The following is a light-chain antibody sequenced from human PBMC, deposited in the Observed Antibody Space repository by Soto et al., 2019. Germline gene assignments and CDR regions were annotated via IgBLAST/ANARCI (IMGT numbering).Light chain of an antibody. CDR1: QSVSSNY. V-gene: IGKV3-20*01. J-gene: IGKJ1*01. CDR3: QQYGSSPWT. CDR2: GAS. Sequence: EIVLTQSPGTLSLSPGERATLSCRASQSVSSNYLAWYQQKPGQAPRLLIYGASSRATGIPDRFSGSGSGTDCTLAISRLEPEDLAVYYCQQYGSSPWTFGLGTTVEI.